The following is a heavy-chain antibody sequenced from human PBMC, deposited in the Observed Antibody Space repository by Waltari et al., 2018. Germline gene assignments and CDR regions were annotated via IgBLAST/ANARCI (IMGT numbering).Heavy chain of an antibody. CDR3: ARIGHYYGSGSYYNRDYYYGMDV. J-gene: IGHJ6*02. CDR2: LDPEDGET. D-gene: IGHD3-10*01. Sequence: GLDPEDGETIYAQKFQGRGTMTEDTSTDTAYMELSSLRSEDTAVYYCARIGHYYGSGSYYNRDYYYGMDVWGQGTTVTVSS. V-gene: IGHV1-24*01.